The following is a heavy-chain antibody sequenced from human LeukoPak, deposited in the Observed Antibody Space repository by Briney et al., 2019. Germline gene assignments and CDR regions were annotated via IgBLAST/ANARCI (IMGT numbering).Heavy chain of an antibody. CDR1: GYTFTSYG. J-gene: IGHJ4*02. CDR3: ARGPAGGSPTRRYSTDY. V-gene: IGHV1-18*01. D-gene: IGHD2-15*01. CDR2: ISAHNGNT. Sequence: ASVKVSCKASGYTFTSYGISWVRQAPGQGLEWMGWISAHNGNTNYAQKLQGRVTMTTDTSTSTAYMELRSLRSDDTAVYYCARGPAGGSPTRRYSTDYWGQGTLVTVSS.